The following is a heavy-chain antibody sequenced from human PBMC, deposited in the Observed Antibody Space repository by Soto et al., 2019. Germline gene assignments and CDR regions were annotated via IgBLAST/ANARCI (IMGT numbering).Heavy chain of an antibody. CDR1: GYTFTSYG. J-gene: IGHJ6*02. D-gene: IGHD3-3*01. Sequence: GPPVKVSCKAPGYTFTSYGISWVRQAPGQGLEWMGWISAYNGNTNYAQKLQGRVTMTTDTSTSTAYMELRSLRSDDTAVYYCARDVRNYDFWSGYGNDDYYYGMDVWGQGTTVTVSS. V-gene: IGHV1-18*01. CDR2: ISAYNGNT. CDR3: ARDVRNYDFWSGYGNDDYYYGMDV.